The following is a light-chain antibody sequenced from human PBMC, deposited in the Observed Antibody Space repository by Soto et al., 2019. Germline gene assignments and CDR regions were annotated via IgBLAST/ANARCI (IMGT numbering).Light chain of an antibody. CDR2: EVS. Sequence: QSVLTQPASVSGSPGQSITISCTGTSSDVGSYNYDSWYQHHPGKAPKLMISEVSNRPSGVSNRFSGSKSGNTASLTISGLQTEDEADYYCSSFTSSSTGFFVFGTGTKVTVL. CDR1: SSDVGSYNY. CDR3: SSFTSSSTGFFV. V-gene: IGLV2-14*01. J-gene: IGLJ1*01.